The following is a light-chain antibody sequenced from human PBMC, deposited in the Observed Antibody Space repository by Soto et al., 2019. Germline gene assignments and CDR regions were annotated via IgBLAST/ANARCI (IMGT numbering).Light chain of an antibody. CDR1: SSNIGAGYD. J-gene: IGLJ3*02. CDR2: GNS. V-gene: IGLV1-40*01. CDR3: QSYDSSLSGWV. Sequence: QSVLTQPPSVSGAPGQRVTISCTGSSSNIGAGYDVHWYQQLPGTAPKLLIYGNSNRPSGVPDRFSGSKSGTSASLAITGLXXXXXAXXYCQSYDSSLSGWVFGGGTQLTVL.